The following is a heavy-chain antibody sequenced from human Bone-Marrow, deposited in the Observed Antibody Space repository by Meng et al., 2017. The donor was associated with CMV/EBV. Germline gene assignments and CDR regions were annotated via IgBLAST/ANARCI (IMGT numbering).Heavy chain of an antibody. CDR2: ISSSDGYT. CDR1: GFTFSSYA. Sequence: ASGFTFSSYAMSWVRQAPGKGLEWVSGISSSDGYTYYADSVKGRFTISRDNSKNTLYLQMDSLRAEDTAVYYCAKKGKYSSSWTDYWGQGILVTVSS. J-gene: IGHJ4*02. V-gene: IGHV3-23*01. D-gene: IGHD6-13*01. CDR3: AKKGKYSSSWTDY.